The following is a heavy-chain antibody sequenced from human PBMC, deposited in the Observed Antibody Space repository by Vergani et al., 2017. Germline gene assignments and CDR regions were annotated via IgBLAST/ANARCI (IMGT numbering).Heavy chain of an antibody. CDR1: GYTFSNYY. Sequence: QVQVVQSGAEVKKSGASVKVSCTTSGYTFSNYYMHWVRQAPGQGLEWMGIISPSGGHTNYAQKFQGRVTMTRDTSTSTVYMVPSSLRSEDTAIYYCARGDYGILTGYRYWGQGTLVTVSA. J-gene: IGHJ4*02. V-gene: IGHV1-46*03. D-gene: IGHD3-9*01. CDR3: ARGDYGILTGYRY. CDR2: ISPSGGHT.